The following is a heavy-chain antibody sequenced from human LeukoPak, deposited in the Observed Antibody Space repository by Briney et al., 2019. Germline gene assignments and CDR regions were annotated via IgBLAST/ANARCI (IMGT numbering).Heavy chain of an antibody. D-gene: IGHD3-16*01. CDR2: IWYDGTNT. CDR1: GFTFSSYG. V-gene: IGHV3-33*06. J-gene: IGHJ6*03. CDR3: AKYYDSNYYYFMDV. Sequence: TGGSLRLSCAASGFTFSSYGMHWVRQAPGKGLEWVAVIWYDGTNTYYADSVKGRFTISRDNSKNTLYLQMSSLRAKDSAVYYCAKYYDSNYYYFMDVWGKGTTVTVSS.